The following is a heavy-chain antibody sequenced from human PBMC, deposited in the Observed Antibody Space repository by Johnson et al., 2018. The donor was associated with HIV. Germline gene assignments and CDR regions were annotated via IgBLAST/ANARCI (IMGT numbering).Heavy chain of an antibody. CDR1: GFTFSSYG. CDR3: AAGGRTEAVA. CDR2: IRYDGSNK. J-gene: IGHJ3*01. V-gene: IGHV3-30*02. Sequence: QVQLVESGGGVVQPGRSLRLSCAASGFTFSSYGMHWVRQAPGKGLEWVAFIRYDGSNKYYADSVKGRFTISRDNSKNTLYLQMNSLRAEDTAVYYCAAGGRTEAVAWGQGTMVTVSS. D-gene: IGHD3-16*01.